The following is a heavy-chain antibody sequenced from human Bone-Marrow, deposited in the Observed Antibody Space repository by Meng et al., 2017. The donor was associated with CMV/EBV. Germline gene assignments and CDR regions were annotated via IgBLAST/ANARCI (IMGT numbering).Heavy chain of an antibody. V-gene: IGHV1-69*10. CDR2: IIPDLGMS. CDR3: AREPAHDAFDI. J-gene: IGHJ3*02. D-gene: IGHD2-2*01. Sequence: SVKVSGKASGGSFSRSSISWVRQAPGQGLEWMGRIIPDLGMSNYAQKFQGRVTVTAHKSTTTAYMELRSLRSEDTAVYYCAREPAHDAFDIWGQGTMVTVSS. CDR1: GGSFSRSS.